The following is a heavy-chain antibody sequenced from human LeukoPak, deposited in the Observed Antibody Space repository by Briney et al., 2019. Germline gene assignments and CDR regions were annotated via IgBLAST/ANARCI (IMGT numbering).Heavy chain of an antibody. D-gene: IGHD5-24*01. V-gene: IGHV3-7*01. J-gene: IGHJ4*02. CDR1: GFTFSSYW. Sequence: PGGSLRLSCAASGFTFSSYWMSWVRQAPGKGLEWVANIKQDGSENYYVDSVKGRFTISRDNAKNSLYLQMNSLRAEDTAVYYCAREDGYNPFDYWGQGTLVTVSS. CDR3: AREDGYNPFDY. CDR2: IKQDGSEN.